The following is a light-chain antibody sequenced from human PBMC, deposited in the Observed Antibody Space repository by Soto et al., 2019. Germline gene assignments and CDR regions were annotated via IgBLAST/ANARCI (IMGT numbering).Light chain of an antibody. CDR1: SSTVGGFNV. J-gene: IGLJ1*01. V-gene: IGLV2-23*01. CDR3: CSYVGATTYV. Sequence: QSALTQAACVSGSPGQSITISCTGTSSTVGGFNVVSWYQQHPGKAPKVIIYEGIKRPSGVSNRFSGSNSGSTASLTISGLQAEDEADYYCCSYVGATTYVFGTGTKVTVL. CDR2: EGI.